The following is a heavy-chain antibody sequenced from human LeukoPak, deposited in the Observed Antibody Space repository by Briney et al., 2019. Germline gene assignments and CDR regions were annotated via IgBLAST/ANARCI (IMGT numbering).Heavy chain of an antibody. CDR2: ISYDGSIK. CDR3: ARDPNIVAAGYDY. D-gene: IGHD6-13*01. CDR1: GFTFSSYA. Sequence: GGSLRLSCAASGFTFSSYAMHWVRQAPGKGLEWVAVISYDGSIKYYADSVKGRFTISRDTSKNMLYLQMNSLRAEDTAVYYCARDPNIVAAGYDYWGQGTLVTVSS. V-gene: IGHV3-30-3*01. J-gene: IGHJ4*02.